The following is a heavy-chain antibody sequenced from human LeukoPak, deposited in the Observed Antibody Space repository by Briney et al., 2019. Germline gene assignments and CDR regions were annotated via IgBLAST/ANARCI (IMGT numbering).Heavy chain of an antibody. J-gene: IGHJ4*02. CDR3: ARGYDSSAYYPFNY. D-gene: IGHD3-22*01. CDR2: IYYSGST. CDR1: GGSISSYY. Sequence: SEALSLTCTVSGGSISSYYWSWIRQPPGKGLEWIGYIYYSGSTNYNPSLKSRVTISVDTSKNQFSLMLSSVTAADTAVYYCARGYDSSAYYPFNYWGQGTLVTVSS. V-gene: IGHV4-59*01.